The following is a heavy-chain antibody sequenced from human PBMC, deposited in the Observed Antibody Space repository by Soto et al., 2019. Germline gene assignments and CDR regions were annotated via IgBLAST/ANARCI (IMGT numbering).Heavy chain of an antibody. CDR3: AREKASCSSTSCYTRFNWFDP. CDR1: GGSVSSGSYY. CDR2: IYYSGST. J-gene: IGHJ5*02. D-gene: IGHD2-2*02. Sequence: PSETRSLTCTVSGGSVSSGSYYWSWIRQPPGKGLEWIGYIYYSGSTNYNPSLKSRVTISLDTSKNQFSLKMRSVTAADTAVYYCAREKASCSSTSCYTRFNWFDPWGQGPLVTVSS. V-gene: IGHV4-61*01.